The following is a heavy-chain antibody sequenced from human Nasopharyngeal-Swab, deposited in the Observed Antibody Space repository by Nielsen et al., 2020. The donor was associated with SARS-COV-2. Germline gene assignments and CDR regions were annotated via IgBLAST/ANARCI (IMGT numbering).Heavy chain of an antibody. J-gene: IGHJ6*02. CDR1: GFTFSNYW. D-gene: IGHD5-12*01. CDR3: ARAISVDIVATIVNYYYYYGMDV. V-gene: IGHV3-7*01. Sequence: GESLKISCAASGFTFSNYWMSWVRQAPGRGLEWVASIKEDGSEKYYVDSVKGRFTISRDNAKNSLYLQMNSLRAEDTAVYYCARAISVDIVATIVNYYYYYGMDVWGQGTTVTVSS. CDR2: IKEDGSEK.